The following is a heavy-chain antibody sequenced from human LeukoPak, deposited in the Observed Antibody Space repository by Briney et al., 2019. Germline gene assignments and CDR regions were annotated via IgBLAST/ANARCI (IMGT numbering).Heavy chain of an antibody. D-gene: IGHD6-19*01. CDR1: GYTFTGYY. J-gene: IGHJ3*02. V-gene: IGHV1-2*04. Sequence: ASVKVSCKASGYTFTGYYMHWVRQATGQGLEWMGWINPNSGGTNYAQKFQGWVTMTRDTSISTAYMELSRLRSDDTAVYYCARGRAPASSGWVFDAFDMWGQGTMLTVSS. CDR2: INPNSGGT. CDR3: ARGRAPASSGWVFDAFDM.